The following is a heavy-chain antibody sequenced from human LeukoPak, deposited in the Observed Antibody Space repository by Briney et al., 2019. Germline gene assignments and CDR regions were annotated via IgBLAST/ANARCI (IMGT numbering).Heavy chain of an antibody. D-gene: IGHD3-22*01. CDR1: GGSVSSGSYY. V-gene: IGHV4-61*01. CDR2: IYYSGST. J-gene: IGHJ4*02. Sequence: SETLSLTCTVSGGSVSSGSYYWSWIRQPPGKGLEWIGYIYYSGSTNYNPSLKSRVTISVDTSKNQFSLKLSSVTAADAAVYYCATFDSSGYVIDYWGQGTLVTASS. CDR3: ATFDSSGYVIDY.